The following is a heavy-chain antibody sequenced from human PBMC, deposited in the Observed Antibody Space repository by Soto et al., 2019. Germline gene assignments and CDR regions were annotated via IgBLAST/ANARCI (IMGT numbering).Heavy chain of an antibody. CDR2: IYYSGST. Sequence: QVQLQESGPGLVKPSQTLSLTCTVSGGSISSGCYYWSWIRQHPGKGLEWIGYIYYSGSTYYNPSLKSRVTISVDTSKNQLSLKLSSVTAADTAGYYCARARGYGGNFYFDYWGQGTLVTVSS. D-gene: IGHD4-17*01. CDR3: ARARGYGGNFYFDY. V-gene: IGHV4-31*03. CDR1: GGSISSGCYY. J-gene: IGHJ4*02.